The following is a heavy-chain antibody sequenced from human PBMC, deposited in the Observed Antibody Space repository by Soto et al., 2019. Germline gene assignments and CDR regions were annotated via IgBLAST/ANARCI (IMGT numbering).Heavy chain of an antibody. D-gene: IGHD3-16*02. J-gene: IGHJ4*02. Sequence: ASVKVSCKVSGYTLTELSMHWVRQAPGKGLEWMGGFDPEDGETIYAQKFQGRVTMTEDTSTDTAYMELSSLRSEDTAVYYCATAKGSDVWGSYRLTYYFDYWRQRTLVTVSS. CDR1: GYTLTELS. CDR3: ATAKGSDVWGSYRLTYYFDY. V-gene: IGHV1-24*01. CDR2: FDPEDGET.